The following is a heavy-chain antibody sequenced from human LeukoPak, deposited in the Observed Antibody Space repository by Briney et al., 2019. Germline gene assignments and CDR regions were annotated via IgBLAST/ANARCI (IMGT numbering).Heavy chain of an antibody. CDR3: ARGQKEGCSGGSCYFDFDY. J-gene: IGHJ4*02. V-gene: IGHV4-34*01. Sequence: SETLSLTCAVYGGSFSGYYWSWIRQPPGKGLEWIGEINHSGSTNYNPSLKSRVTISVDTSKNQFSLKLSSVTAADTAVYYCARGQKEGCSGGSCYFDFDYWGQGTLVTVSS. CDR1: GGSFSGYY. CDR2: INHSGST. D-gene: IGHD2-15*01.